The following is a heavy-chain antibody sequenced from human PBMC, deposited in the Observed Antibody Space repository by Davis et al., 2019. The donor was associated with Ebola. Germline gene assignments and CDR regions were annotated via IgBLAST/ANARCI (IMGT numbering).Heavy chain of an antibody. V-gene: IGHV1-2*06. CDR2: INPNSGGT. CDR3: ARGITMVRVLGWFDP. D-gene: IGHD3-10*01. CDR1: GYTFTGYY. Sequence: ASVKVSCKASGYTFTGYYMHWVRQAPGQGLEWMGRINPNSGGTNYAQKFQGRVTMTRDTSISTAYMELSRLRSDDTAVYYCARGITMVRVLGWFDPWGQGTLVTVSS. J-gene: IGHJ5*02.